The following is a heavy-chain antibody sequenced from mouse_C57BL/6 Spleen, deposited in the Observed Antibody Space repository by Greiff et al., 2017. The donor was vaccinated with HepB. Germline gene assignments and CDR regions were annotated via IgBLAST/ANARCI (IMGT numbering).Heavy chain of an antibody. D-gene: IGHD2-1*01. J-gene: IGHJ4*01. Sequence: QVQLQQPGAELVKPGASVKLSCKASGYTFTSYWMQWVKQRPGQGLEWIGEIDPSDSYTNYNQKFKGKATLTVDTSASTAYMQLSSLTSEDSAVYYCALIYYGNSYAMDYWGQGTSVTVSS. CDR2: IDPSDSYT. CDR1: GYTFTSYW. V-gene: IGHV1-50*01. CDR3: ALIYYGNSYAMDY.